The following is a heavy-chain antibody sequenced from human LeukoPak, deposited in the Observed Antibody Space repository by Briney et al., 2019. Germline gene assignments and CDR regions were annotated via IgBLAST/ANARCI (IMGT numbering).Heavy chain of an antibody. CDR3: ARGRGYNRNLDALDI. CDR2: IRYDGSNK. CDR1: GFMFSDYG. Sequence: GGPQRLSCAACGFMFSDYGMHWLRQAPGKGLERVTFIRYDGSNKHSADCVKGRFTISRDNSRNTLYLQMKSLRPEDTAECYCARGRGYNRNLDALDIWGQGTMVTVSS. J-gene: IGHJ3*02. D-gene: IGHD1-1*01. V-gene: IGHV3-30*02.